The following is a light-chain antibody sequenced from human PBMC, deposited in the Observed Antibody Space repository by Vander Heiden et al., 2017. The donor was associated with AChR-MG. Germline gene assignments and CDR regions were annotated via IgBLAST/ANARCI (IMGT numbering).Light chain of an antibody. CDR1: TPNIGDNY. CDR2: DND. Sequence: QSVLTQPPSVSAAPGQKVTISCSGSTPNIGDNYVSWYQHLPGTAPKLLIYDNDKRPSGIPDRFSGSKSGTSATLGITGLQTGDEADFYCGTWDSSLSAVVFGGGTKLTVL. CDR3: GTWDSSLSAVV. V-gene: IGLV1-51*01. J-gene: IGLJ2*01.